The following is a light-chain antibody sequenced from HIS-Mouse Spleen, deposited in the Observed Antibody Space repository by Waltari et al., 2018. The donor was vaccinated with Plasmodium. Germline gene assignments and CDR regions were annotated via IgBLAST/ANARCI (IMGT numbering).Light chain of an antibody. CDR1: QSISSY. J-gene: IGKJ1*01. CDR3: QQSYSTWT. CDR2: AAS. V-gene: IGKV1-39*01. Sequence: IQMTQSPSSLSASVGDRVTITCRASQSISSYLNWYQQKPGKAPKLLIYAASSLQSGVPSRVSGSGSGTDFTLTISSLQPEDFATYYCQQSYSTWTFGQGTKVEIK.